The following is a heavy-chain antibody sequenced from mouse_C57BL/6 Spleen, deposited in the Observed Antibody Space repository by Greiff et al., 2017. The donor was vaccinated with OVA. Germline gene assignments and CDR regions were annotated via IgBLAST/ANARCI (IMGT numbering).Heavy chain of an antibody. Sequence: QVQLQQSGAELVRPGTSVKVSCKASGYAFTNYLIEWVKQRPGQGLEWIGVINPGSGGTNYNEKFKGKATLTADKSSSTAYMQLSSLTSEDSAVYFCARERDYNGSRAWFAYWGKGTLVTVSA. J-gene: IGHJ3*01. CDR1: GYAFTNYL. V-gene: IGHV1-54*01. CDR3: ARERDYNGSRAWFAY. D-gene: IGHD1-1*01. CDR2: INPGSGGT.